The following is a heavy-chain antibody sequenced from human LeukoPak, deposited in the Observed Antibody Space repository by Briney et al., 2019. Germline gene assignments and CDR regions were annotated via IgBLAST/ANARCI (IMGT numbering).Heavy chain of an antibody. CDR2: ISAYNGNT. Sequence: GASVKVSCKASGYTFTSYGISWVRQAPGQGLEWMGWISAYNGNTNYAQKLQGRVTMTRDTSTSTVYMELSSLRSEDTAVYYCARGYCSGGSCLTDYGMDVWGKGTTVTVSS. D-gene: IGHD2-15*01. CDR3: ARGYCSGGSCLTDYGMDV. J-gene: IGHJ6*04. V-gene: IGHV1-18*01. CDR1: GYTFTSYG.